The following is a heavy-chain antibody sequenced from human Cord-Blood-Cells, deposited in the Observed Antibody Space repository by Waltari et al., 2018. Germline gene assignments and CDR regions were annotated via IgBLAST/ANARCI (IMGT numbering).Heavy chain of an antibody. CDR3: ARPYYDFWSGYYYFDY. CDR2: ISSSSSYI. CDR1: GFTFSSHS. D-gene: IGHD3-3*01. V-gene: IGHV3-21*01. J-gene: IGHJ4*02. Sequence: EVQLVESGGGLVKPGGSLRLSCAASGFTFSSHSMTWVRQAPGKGLEWVSSISSSSSYIYYADSVKGRFTISRDNAKNSLYLQMNSLRAEDTAVYYCARPYYDFWSGYYYFDYWGQGTLVTVSS.